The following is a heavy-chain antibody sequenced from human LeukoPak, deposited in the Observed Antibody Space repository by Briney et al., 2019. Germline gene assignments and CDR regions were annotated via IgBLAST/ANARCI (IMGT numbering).Heavy chain of an antibody. J-gene: IGHJ4*02. CDR3: ARDRWPDTVMADY. CDR1: GFTFSSYA. Sequence: GGSLRLSCAASGFTFSSYAMSWVRQAPGKGLEWVAVIWYDGSNKYYADSVKGRFTISRDNSENTLYLQMNSLRAEDTAVYYCARDRWPDTVMADYWGQGTLVTVSS. CDR2: IWYDGSNK. V-gene: IGHV3-33*08. D-gene: IGHD5-18*01.